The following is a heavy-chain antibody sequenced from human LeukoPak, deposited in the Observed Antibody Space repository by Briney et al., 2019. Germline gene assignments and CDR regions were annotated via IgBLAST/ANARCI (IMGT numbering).Heavy chain of an antibody. Sequence: PGRSLRLSCAASGFTFSSYAMHWVRQAPGKGLEWVAVISYDGSNKYYADSVKGRFTISRDNSKNTLYLQMNSLRAEDTAVYYCARAEVGASDYWRQGTLVTVSS. D-gene: IGHD1-26*01. CDR1: GFTFSSYA. J-gene: IGHJ4*02. CDR2: ISYDGSNK. V-gene: IGHV3-30-3*01. CDR3: ARAEVGASDY.